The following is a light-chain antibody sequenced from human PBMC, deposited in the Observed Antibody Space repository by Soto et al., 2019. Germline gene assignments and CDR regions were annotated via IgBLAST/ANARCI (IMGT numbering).Light chain of an antibody. CDR1: QSVSNNY. CDR3: QQYGSSGT. V-gene: IGKV3-20*01. Sequence: NVFTQSPGTLSMSTGERATLSCRASQSVSNNYLAWYQQKPGQAPRLLIYGASNRATGIPDRFSGSGSGTDFALTISRLEPEDFAVYYCQQYGSSGTFGQGTKVDIK. J-gene: IGKJ1*01. CDR2: GAS.